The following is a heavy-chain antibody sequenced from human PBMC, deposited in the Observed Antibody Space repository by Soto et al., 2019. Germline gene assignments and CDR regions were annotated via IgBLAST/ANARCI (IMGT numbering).Heavy chain of an antibody. D-gene: IGHD5-12*01. CDR1: GYTFTGYY. CDR3: ATESGGVEWLRFDY. J-gene: IGHJ4*02. CDR2: INPNSGGT. Sequence: ASVKVSCKASGYTFTGYYTHWVRQAPGQGLEWMGWINPNSGGTNYAQNFQGWVTMTRDTSRNRAYMELSSLRSEDTAVYYCATESGGVEWLRFDYWGQGTLVTVSS. V-gene: IGHV1-2*04.